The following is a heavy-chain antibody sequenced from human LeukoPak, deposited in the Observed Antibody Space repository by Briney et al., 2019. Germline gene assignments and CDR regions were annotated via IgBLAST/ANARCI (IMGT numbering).Heavy chain of an antibody. CDR2: ISSGSTTI. J-gene: IGHJ6*03. CDR1: GFSFSSYS. V-gene: IGHV3-48*01. Sequence: GSLRLSCAASGFSFSSYSLNWVRQAPGKGLEWVSYISSGSTTIDYADSVKGRFTISRDNAKSSVYLQMNSLRAEDTAVYYYMDVWGKGTTVIVSS. CDR3: MDV.